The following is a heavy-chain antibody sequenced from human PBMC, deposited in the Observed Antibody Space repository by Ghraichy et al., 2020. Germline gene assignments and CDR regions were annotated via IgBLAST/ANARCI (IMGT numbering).Heavy chain of an antibody. Sequence: GESLNISCAASGFTFSKVWMHWVRQGPGKGLEWVGRIKPKVDGETTDYAAPVKGRFTISRDDSQNTLYLQMNILKIEDTAVYYCTTLDFWSGYSTFYYMDVWGKGTTVTVSS. D-gene: IGHD3-3*01. J-gene: IGHJ6*03. CDR1: GFTFSKVW. V-gene: IGHV3-15*07. CDR3: TTLDFWSGYSTFYYMDV. CDR2: IKPKVDGETT.